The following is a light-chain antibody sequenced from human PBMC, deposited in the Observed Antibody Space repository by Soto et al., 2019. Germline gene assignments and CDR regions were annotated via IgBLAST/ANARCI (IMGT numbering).Light chain of an antibody. J-gene: IGLJ2*01. Sequence: QAVVTQPPSVSGAPGQRVTISCTGSSSNIGAGYDVHWYQQLPGTAPKLLIYGNSNRPSGVPDRFSGSKSGTSASLAITGLQAEDEADYYCQSSDSSLSGPVVFGGGTKLTVL. CDR1: SSNIGAGYD. V-gene: IGLV1-40*01. CDR3: QSSDSSLSGPVV. CDR2: GNS.